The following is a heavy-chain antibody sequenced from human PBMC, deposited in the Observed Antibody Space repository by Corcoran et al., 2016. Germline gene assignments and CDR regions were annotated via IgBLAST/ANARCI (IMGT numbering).Heavy chain of an antibody. CDR1: GFTFSGSA. CDR2: FRSKANSYAT. CDR3: TSITIFAAPSYYDGMDV. V-gene: IGHV3-73*02. Sequence: EVQLVESGGGLVQPGGSLKLSCAASGFTFSGSAMHWVRQASGKGLEWVGRFRSKANSYATAYAASVKGRFTISRDDSKNTAYLQMNSRKTEETAVYYCTSITIFAAPSYYDGMDVWGQGTTVTVSS. J-gene: IGHJ6*02. D-gene: IGHD3-3*01.